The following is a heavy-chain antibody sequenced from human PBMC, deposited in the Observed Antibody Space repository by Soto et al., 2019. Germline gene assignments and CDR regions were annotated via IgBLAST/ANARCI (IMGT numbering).Heavy chain of an antibody. CDR1: GFTLRTYP. J-gene: IGHJ4*02. V-gene: IGHV3-30*04. D-gene: IGHD1-1*01. Sequence: QVRLVESGGGVVQPGGSLRLSCAASGFTLRTYPMHWLRQTPGKGLEWLTVLSFDGKVKHYADSVGGRFTISRDISENTLYLQMNSLRGEDTAVYYCARDPLRGSPDYFDHWGQVTLVTVSS. CDR3: ARDPLRGSPDYFDH. CDR2: LSFDGKVK.